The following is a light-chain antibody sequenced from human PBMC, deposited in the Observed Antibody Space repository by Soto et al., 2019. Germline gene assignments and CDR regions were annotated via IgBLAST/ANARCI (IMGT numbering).Light chain of an antibody. CDR2: DAS. V-gene: IGKV1-5*01. J-gene: IGKJ5*01. Sequence: IQMTQSPSTLSASVGDRVTITCRASQSISSWLAWYQQKPGKAPKLLIYDASSLESGVPSRFSGSGSGTEFTLTISSLQPDDFGTYYCQQAISFPITFGQGTRLEIK. CDR3: QQAISFPIT. CDR1: QSISSW.